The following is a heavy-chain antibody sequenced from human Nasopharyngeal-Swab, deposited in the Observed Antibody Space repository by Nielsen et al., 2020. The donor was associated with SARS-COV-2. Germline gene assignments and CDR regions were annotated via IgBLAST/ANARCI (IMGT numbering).Heavy chain of an antibody. Sequence: ASVKVSCKASGYTFTSYGISWVRQAPGQGLEWMGWISAYNGNTNYAQKLQGRVTMTTDTSTSTAYLELRSLRSDDTAVDYCATSSSTIAAAGNVRYWGQGTLVTVSS. CDR3: ATSSSTIAAAGNVRY. CDR1: GYTFTSYG. CDR2: ISAYNGNT. J-gene: IGHJ4*02. D-gene: IGHD6-13*01. V-gene: IGHV1-18*01.